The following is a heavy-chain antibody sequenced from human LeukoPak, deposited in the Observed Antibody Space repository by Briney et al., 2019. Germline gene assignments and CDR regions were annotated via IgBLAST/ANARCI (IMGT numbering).Heavy chain of an antibody. CDR1: GGSISSSSYY. V-gene: IGHV4-39*07. CDR2: IYYSGST. Sequence: SETLSLTCTVSGGSISSSSYYWGWIRQPPGKGLEWIGSIYYSGSTYYNPSLESRVTISVDTSKNQFSLKLSSVTAADTAVYYCARVVDYVWGSYRYFDYWGQGTLVTVSS. J-gene: IGHJ4*02. D-gene: IGHD3-16*02. CDR3: ARVVDYVWGSYRYFDY.